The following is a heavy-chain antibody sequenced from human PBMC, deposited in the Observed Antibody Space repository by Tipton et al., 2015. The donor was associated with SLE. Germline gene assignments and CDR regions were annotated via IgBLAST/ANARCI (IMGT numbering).Heavy chain of an antibody. J-gene: IGHJ6*02. V-gene: IGHV3-53*05. Sequence: SLRLSCAASGFTVSSNYMSWVRQAPGKGLEWVSVIYSGGSTYYADSVKGRFTISRDNSKNTLYLQMNSLRGEDTAVYYCARGSHSSYYYYGMDVWGQGTTVTVSS. CDR3: ARGSHSSYYYYGMDV. CDR2: IYSGGST. CDR1: GFTVSSNY. D-gene: IGHD4-11*01.